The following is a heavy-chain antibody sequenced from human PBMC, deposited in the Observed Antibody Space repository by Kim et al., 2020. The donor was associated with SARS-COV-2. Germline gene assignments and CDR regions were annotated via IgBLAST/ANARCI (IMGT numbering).Heavy chain of an antibody. CDR2: IWYDGSNK. J-gene: IGHJ6*02. CDR1: GFTFSSYG. D-gene: IGHD1-26*01. V-gene: IGHV3-33*06. Sequence: GGSLRLSCAASGFTFSSYGMHWVRQAPGKGLEWVAVIWYDGSNKYYADFVKGRFTISRDNSKNTLYLQMNSLRAEDTAVYYCAKDPSGSYNGYYYYGMDVWGQGTTVTVSS. CDR3: AKDPSGSYNGYYYYGMDV.